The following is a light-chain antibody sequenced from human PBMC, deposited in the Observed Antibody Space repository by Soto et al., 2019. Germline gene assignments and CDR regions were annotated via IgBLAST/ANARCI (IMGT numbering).Light chain of an antibody. CDR2: DVS. Sequence: QSALTQPASVSGSPGQSITISCTGTSSDVGAYNYVSWYQQHPGKAPKLMIFDVSNRPSGVSNRFSGSKSGNTASLTIPGLQAEDEADYYCSSYTTATTRVFGGGTQLTVL. CDR3: SSYTTATTRV. J-gene: IGLJ3*02. V-gene: IGLV2-14*01. CDR1: SSDVGAYNY.